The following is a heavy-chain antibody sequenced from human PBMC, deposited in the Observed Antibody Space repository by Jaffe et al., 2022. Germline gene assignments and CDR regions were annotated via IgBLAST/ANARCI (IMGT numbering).Heavy chain of an antibody. CDR3: ARDLEYSGYDWYYYYYMDV. J-gene: IGHJ6*03. Sequence: EVQLVESGGGLVQPGGSLRLSCAASGFTFSSYWMSWVRQAPGKGLEWVANIKQDGSEKYYVDSVKGRFTISRDNAKNSLYLQMNSLRAEDTAVYYCARDLEYSGYDWYYYYYMDVWGKGTTVTVSS. D-gene: IGHD5-12*01. CDR1: GFTFSSYW. V-gene: IGHV3-7*01. CDR2: IKQDGSEK.